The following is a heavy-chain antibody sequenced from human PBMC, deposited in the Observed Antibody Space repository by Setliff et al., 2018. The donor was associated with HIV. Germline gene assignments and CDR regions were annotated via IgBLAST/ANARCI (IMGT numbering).Heavy chain of an antibody. V-gene: IGHV4-38-2*01. Sequence: PSETLSLTCAVSGYSINSGYSINSDYYWGWIRQPPGKGLEWIGSFSHRGRTYYNPSLRGRVTISVDTSNNQFSLKLSSVTAADTAVYYCASSTSGVSGSYPAHAFDIWGQGTMVTVSS. J-gene: IGHJ3*02. CDR2: FSHRGRT. D-gene: IGHD3-10*01. CDR3: ASSTSGVSGSYPAHAFDI. CDR1: GYSINSGYSINSDYY.